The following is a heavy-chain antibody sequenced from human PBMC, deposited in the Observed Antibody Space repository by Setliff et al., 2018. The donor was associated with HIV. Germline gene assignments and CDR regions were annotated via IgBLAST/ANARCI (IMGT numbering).Heavy chain of an antibody. V-gene: IGHV3-11*04. Sequence: GSLRLSCTASGFTFSDFYMAWVRQAAGRGLEWVAYSSGGGTIYYADSVKGRFTISRDNAKNSVFLQMNSLRVDDTAIYYCAKPTNGFYPRAFDAWGPGTMVTVSS. CDR1: GFTFSDFY. D-gene: IGHD2-2*03. J-gene: IGHJ3*01. CDR2: SSGGGTI. CDR3: AKPTNGFYPRAFDA.